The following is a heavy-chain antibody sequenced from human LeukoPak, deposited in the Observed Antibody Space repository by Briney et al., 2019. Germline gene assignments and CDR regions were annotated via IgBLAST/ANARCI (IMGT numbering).Heavy chain of an antibody. D-gene: IGHD1-26*01. J-gene: IGHJ3*01. CDR2: IDHNGVHT. CDR1: GFTFSNHD. Sequence: PGGSLRLSCAASGFTFSNHDFHWVRQPAGKGLEWVSAIDHNGVHTYYLDSEKGRFTISRENAKNSLYLHMDSLRAGDTAVYYCVRESTYGGINVGALDFWGQGTMVTVSS. CDR3: VRESTYGGINVGALDF. V-gene: IGHV3-13*01.